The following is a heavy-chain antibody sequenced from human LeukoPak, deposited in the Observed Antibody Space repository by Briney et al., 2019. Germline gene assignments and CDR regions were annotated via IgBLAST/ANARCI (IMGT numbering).Heavy chain of an antibody. CDR2: ISYDGSNK. D-gene: IGHD5-12*01. Sequence: GRSLRLSCAASGFTFSSYGMHWVRQAPGKGLEWVAVISYDGSNKYYADSVKGRFTISRDNSKNTLYLQMNSLRAEDTAVYYCAKERDMVAKHAYFDYWGQGTLVTVSS. CDR1: GFTFSSYG. V-gene: IGHV3-30*18. J-gene: IGHJ4*02. CDR3: AKERDMVAKHAYFDY.